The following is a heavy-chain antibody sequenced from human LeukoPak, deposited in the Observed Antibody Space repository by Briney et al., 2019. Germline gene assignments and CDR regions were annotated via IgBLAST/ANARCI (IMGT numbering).Heavy chain of an antibody. J-gene: IGHJ3*02. D-gene: IGHD5-18*01. CDR2: IYTSGST. CDR3: SGIQLWADDAFDI. Sequence: PSQTLSLTSTVSGGSISSGSYYWSWIRQPAGKGLEWIGRIYTSGSTNYNPSLKSRVTISVDTSKNQFSLKLSSVTAADTAVYYCSGIQLWADDAFDIWGQGTMVTVSS. V-gene: IGHV4-61*02. CDR1: GGSISSGSYY.